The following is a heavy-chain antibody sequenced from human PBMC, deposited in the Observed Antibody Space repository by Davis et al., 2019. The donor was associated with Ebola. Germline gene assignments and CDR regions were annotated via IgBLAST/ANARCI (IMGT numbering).Heavy chain of an antibody. V-gene: IGHV7-4-1*02. Sequence: AASVKVSCKTSGYTFTTYAMNWVRQAPGQGLEWMGWINTNTGNPTYAQGFTGRSVFSLDTSVSTAYLQISGLKAEDTAVYYCARDGVTPYYYYGMDVWGKGTTVTVSS. D-gene: IGHD3-3*01. CDR1: GYTFTTYA. J-gene: IGHJ6*04. CDR2: INTNTGNP. CDR3: ARDGVTPYYYYGMDV.